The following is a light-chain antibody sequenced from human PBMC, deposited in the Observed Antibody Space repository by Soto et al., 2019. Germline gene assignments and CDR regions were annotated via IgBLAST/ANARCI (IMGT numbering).Light chain of an antibody. CDR2: WAS. CDR1: QSVLYSSNNKNY. J-gene: IGKJ5*01. V-gene: IGKV4-1*01. CDR3: QQYYSTPH. Sequence: DIVMTQSPDSLAVSLGERATINCKSSQSVLYSSNNKNYLAWYQQKPGQPPKLLIYWASTRESGVPDRFSGSGSGTDFTLTISSLQAEDVAVYYCQQYYSTPHFGQGARQEIK.